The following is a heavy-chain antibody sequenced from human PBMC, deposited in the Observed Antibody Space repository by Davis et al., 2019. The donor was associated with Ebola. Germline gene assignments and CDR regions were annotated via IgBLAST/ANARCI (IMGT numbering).Heavy chain of an antibody. CDR2: IRYDGSNK. CDR3: AKDGGIAAAGPFDY. Sequence: GESLKISCAASGFTFSSYGMHWVRQAPGKGLEWVAFIRYDGSNKYYADSVKGRFTISRDNSKNTLYLQMNSLRAEDTAVYYCAKDGGIAAAGPFDYWGQGTLVTVSS. V-gene: IGHV3-30*02. D-gene: IGHD6-13*01. CDR1: GFTFSSYG. J-gene: IGHJ4*02.